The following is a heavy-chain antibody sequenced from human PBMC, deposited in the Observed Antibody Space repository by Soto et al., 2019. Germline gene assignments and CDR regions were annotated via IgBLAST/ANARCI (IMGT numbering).Heavy chain of an antibody. V-gene: IGHV4-4*02. CDR2: IHHSAGT. CDR3: ARLVYDTRLNYLYLDS. J-gene: IGHJ4*02. CDR1: GGSVRAPDW. D-gene: IGHD3-22*01. Sequence: QVHLQESGPGLVAPSGTLSLTCTLSGGSVRAPDWWNWVRQAPGKELQWIGEIHHSAGTSSHPSLRSRVSLSVDTSKNQFSLNLKSVTAADTGVYYCARLVYDTRLNYLYLDSWGQGLLVTLSS.